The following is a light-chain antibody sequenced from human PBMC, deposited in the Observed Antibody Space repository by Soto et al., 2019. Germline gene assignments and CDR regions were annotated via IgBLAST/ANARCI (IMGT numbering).Light chain of an antibody. J-gene: IGKJ1*01. CDR3: LQSYSTPWT. V-gene: IGKV1-39*01. CDR2: AAS. Sequence: DIQMTQSPSSLSASVRDRVTITCRASHNTRGYLNWYQQKPGKAPKLLIYAASNLQSGTPSRFSGSGSETDFTLTISSLQPEDFATYYCLQSYSTPWTFGQGTKVDIK. CDR1: HNTRGY.